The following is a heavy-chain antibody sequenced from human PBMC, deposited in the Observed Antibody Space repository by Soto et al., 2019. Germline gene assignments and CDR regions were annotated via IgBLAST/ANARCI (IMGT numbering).Heavy chain of an antibody. CDR2: IYSGGST. V-gene: IGHV3-53*04. CDR1: GFTVSSNY. D-gene: IGHD6-13*01. CDR3: ARDLRGSSSWYEDYGMDV. Sequence: LRLSCAASGFTVSSNYMSWVRQAPGKGLEWVSVIYSGGSTYYADSVKGRFTISRHNSKNTLYLQMNSLRAEDTAVYSCARDLRGSSSWYEDYGMDVWGQGTTVTVSS. J-gene: IGHJ6*02.